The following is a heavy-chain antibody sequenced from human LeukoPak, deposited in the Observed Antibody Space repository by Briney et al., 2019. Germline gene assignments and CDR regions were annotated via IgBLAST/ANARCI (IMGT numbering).Heavy chain of an antibody. D-gene: IGHD5-18*01. Sequence: PSETLSLTCAVYGGSLSGYYWSWIRQPPGKGLEWIGEINHSGSTNYNPSLKSRVTISVDTSKNQFSLKLSSVTAADTAVYYCARAGEDTAMDDWGQGTLVTVSS. CDR2: INHSGST. CDR1: GGSLSGYY. V-gene: IGHV4-34*01. CDR3: ARAGEDTAMDD. J-gene: IGHJ4*02.